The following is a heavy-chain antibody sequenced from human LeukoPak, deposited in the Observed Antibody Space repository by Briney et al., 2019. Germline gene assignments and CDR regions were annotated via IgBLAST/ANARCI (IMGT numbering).Heavy chain of an antibody. D-gene: IGHD5-24*01. CDR2: IYHSGST. CDR3: ARDWRQGMATTFGPVDY. V-gene: IGHV4-38-2*02. Sequence: PSETLSLTCAVSGYSITSGFYWGWIRQPPGKGLEWVGSIYHSGSTFYNPSLKSRVTMSVDTSKNQFSLKLSSVTAADTAVYYCARDWRQGMATTFGPVDYWGQGTLVTVSS. CDR1: GYSITSGFY. J-gene: IGHJ4*02.